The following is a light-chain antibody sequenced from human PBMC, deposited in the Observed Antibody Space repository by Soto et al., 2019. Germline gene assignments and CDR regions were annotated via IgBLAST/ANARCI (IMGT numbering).Light chain of an antibody. J-gene: IGLJ1*01. CDR1: SSDVGAYNY. Sequence: QSVLTQPRSVSGSPGHSVTISCTGTSSDVGAYNYVSWYQQHPGKAPKLMIYDVTKRPSGVPDRFSGSKSGNTASLTISGLQADDEADYYCSSYTTSSSYFFGTGTKLTVL. CDR2: DVT. CDR3: SSYTTSSSYF. V-gene: IGLV2-11*01.